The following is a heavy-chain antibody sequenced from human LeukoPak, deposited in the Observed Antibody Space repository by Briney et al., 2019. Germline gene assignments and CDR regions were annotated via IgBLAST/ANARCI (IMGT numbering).Heavy chain of an antibody. CDR2: VSSSSSTI. CDR3: ALMPPSGFSPIYYFDY. J-gene: IGHJ4*02. D-gene: IGHD3-3*01. Sequence: TGGSLRLSCAASGFTFSSYSMNWVRQAPGKGLEWVSYVSSSSSTIYYADSVKGRFTISRDNAKNSLYLQMNSLRAEDTAVYYCALMPPSGFSPIYYFDYWGQGTLVTVSS. V-gene: IGHV3-48*04. CDR1: GFTFSSYS.